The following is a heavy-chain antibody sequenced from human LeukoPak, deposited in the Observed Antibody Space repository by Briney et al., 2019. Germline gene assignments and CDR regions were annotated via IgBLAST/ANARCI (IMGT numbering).Heavy chain of an antibody. CDR1: GGSISTYY. D-gene: IGHD6-19*01. CDR2: IYYSGST. V-gene: IGHV4-59*08. Sequence: SETLSLTCTVSGGSISTYYWSWIRQPPGKGLEWIGYIYYSGSTYYNPSLKSRVTISVDTSKNQFSLKLSSVTAADTAVYYCARRLGRPLRIDYWGQGTLVTVSS. CDR3: ARRLGRPLRIDY. J-gene: IGHJ4*02.